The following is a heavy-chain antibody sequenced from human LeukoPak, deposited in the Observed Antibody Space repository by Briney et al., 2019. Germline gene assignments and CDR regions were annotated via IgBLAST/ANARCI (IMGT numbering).Heavy chain of an antibody. CDR3: AKHTAMAIDAFDI. V-gene: IGHV3-23*01. CDR2: ISGSGGST. Sequence: GGSLRLSCAASGFTFSSYAMSWVRQAPGKGLEWVSAISGSGGSTYYADPVKGRFTISRDDSKNTLYLQMNSLRAEDTAVYYCAKHTAMAIDAFDIWGQGTMVTVSS. D-gene: IGHD5-18*01. J-gene: IGHJ3*02. CDR1: GFTFSSYA.